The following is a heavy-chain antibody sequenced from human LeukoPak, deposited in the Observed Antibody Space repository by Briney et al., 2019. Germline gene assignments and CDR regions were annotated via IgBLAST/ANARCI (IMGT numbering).Heavy chain of an antibody. V-gene: IGHV5-51*01. Sequence: GESLKISCKHSEYSFPNYCIGWVRQMPGKGLEWMGIIYPDDSDTRYSPSFQGQVTISADRSISTAYLQWSSLRASDTAMYYCARHGAGDHYAFDIWGQGTMVTVSS. CDR2: IYPDDSDT. CDR1: EYSFPNYC. J-gene: IGHJ3*02. D-gene: IGHD3-16*01. CDR3: ARHGAGDHYAFDI.